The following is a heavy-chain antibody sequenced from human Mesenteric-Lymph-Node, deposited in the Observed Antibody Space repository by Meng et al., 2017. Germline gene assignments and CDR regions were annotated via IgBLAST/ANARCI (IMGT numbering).Heavy chain of an antibody. D-gene: IGHD6-19*01. J-gene: IGHJ6*02. CDR1: GFTFSSYS. CDR3: ARDETAYSSGWSLYYYYGMDV. CDR2: ISSSSSYI. Sequence: GESLKISCAASGFTFSSYSMNWVRQAPGKGLEWVSSISSSSSYIYYADSVKGRFTISRDNAKNSLYLQMNSLGAEDTAVYYCARDETAYSSGWSLYYYYGMDVWGQGTTVTVSS. V-gene: IGHV3-21*01.